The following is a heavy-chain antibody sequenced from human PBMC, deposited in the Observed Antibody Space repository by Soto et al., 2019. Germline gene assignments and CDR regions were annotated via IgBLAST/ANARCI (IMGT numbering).Heavy chain of an antibody. CDR2: ISYDGSNK. CDR3: AKDPGYCSSTGCLFYYYYYMDV. CDR1: GFTFSSYG. D-gene: IGHD2-2*01. J-gene: IGHJ6*03. V-gene: IGHV3-30*18. Sequence: QVQLVESGGGVVQPGRSLRLSCAASGFTFSSYGMHWVRQAPGKGLEWVAVISYDGSNKYYADSVKGRFTISRDNSKNTLYLQMNSLRAEDTAVYYCAKDPGYCSSTGCLFYYYYYMDVWGKGTTVTVSS.